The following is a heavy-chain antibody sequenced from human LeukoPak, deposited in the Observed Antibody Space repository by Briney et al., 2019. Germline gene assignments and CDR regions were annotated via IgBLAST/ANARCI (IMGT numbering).Heavy chain of an antibody. CDR3: ARDWGMVAGTAGDY. CDR1: GFTFTGYY. CDR2: INPKRGDT. V-gene: IGHV1-2*02. J-gene: IGHJ4*02. Sequence: GASVKVSCKTSGFTFTGYYIHWLRQAPGRGLEWMGWINPKRGDTNYAPKFQGRVTMTRDTSIRTAYMDLSSLRSDDTAGYYCARDWGMVAGTAGDYWGQGTLVTVSS. D-gene: IGHD6-19*01.